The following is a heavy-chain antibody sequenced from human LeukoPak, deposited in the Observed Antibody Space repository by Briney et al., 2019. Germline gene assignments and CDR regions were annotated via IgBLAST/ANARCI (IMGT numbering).Heavy chain of an antibody. CDR3: ARVGVGSKVDQ. V-gene: IGHV3-30-3*01. CDR1: GFTFSSYP. Sequence: GGSLRFSCAASGFTFSSYPMHWVRQAPGKGLEWVALISYDGNNKHYADSVKGRFTISRDNSKNTLYLQMNSLRAEDTAVYYCARVGVGSKVDQWGQGTLVTVSS. J-gene: IGHJ4*02. D-gene: IGHD1-26*01. CDR2: ISYDGNNK.